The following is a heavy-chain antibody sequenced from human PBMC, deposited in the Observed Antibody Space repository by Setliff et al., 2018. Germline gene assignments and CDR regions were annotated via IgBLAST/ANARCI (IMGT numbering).Heavy chain of an antibody. Sequence: SSYYWAWVRQAPGKGLEWISHISSGSANIYYADSVKGRFTISRDNAQNSLYLQMNSLRAEDTAVYYCARSYNFWSGPALDVWGKGTTVTVSS. D-gene: IGHD3-3*01. CDR1: SSYY. CDR3: ARSYNFWSGPALDV. V-gene: IGHV3-48*01. CDR2: ISSGSANI. J-gene: IGHJ6*04.